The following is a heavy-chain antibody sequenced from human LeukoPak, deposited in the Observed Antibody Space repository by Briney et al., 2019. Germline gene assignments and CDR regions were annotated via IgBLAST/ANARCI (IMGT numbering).Heavy chain of an antibody. CDR3: ARHRDLRKQTVFDY. Sequence: SETLSLTCTVPGGSISSSSYYWGWIRQPPGKGLEWIGSIYYSGSTYYNPSLKSRVTISVDTSKNQFSLKLSSVTAADTAVYYCARHRDLRKQTVFDYWGQGTLVTVSS. V-gene: IGHV4-39*01. D-gene: IGHD4-17*01. J-gene: IGHJ4*02. CDR2: IYYSGST. CDR1: GGSISSSSYY.